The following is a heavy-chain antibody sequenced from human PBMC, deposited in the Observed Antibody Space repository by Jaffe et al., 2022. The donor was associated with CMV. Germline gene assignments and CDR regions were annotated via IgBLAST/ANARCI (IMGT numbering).Heavy chain of an antibody. CDR3: ARVGVSSSSYYYYGMDV. V-gene: IGHV1-8*01. D-gene: IGHD6-6*01. J-gene: IGHJ6*02. CDR1: GYTFTSYD. Sequence: QVQLVQSGAEVKKPGASVKVSCKASGYTFTSYDINWVRQATGQGLEWMGWMNPNSGNTGYAQKFQGRVTMTRNTSISTAYMELSSLRSEDTAVYYCARVGVSSSSYYYYGMDVWGQGTTVTVSS. CDR2: MNPNSGNT.